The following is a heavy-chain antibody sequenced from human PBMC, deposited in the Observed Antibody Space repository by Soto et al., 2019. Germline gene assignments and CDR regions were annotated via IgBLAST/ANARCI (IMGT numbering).Heavy chain of an antibody. CDR1: GFTFSSYS. Sequence: GGSLRLSCAASGFTFSSYSMNWVRQPPGKGLEWVSSISSSSSYIYYADSVKGRFTISRDNAKNSLYLQMNSLRAEDTAVYYCARDSDYGEEGFDYWGQGTLVTVSS. CDR3: ARDSDYGEEGFDY. J-gene: IGHJ4*02. D-gene: IGHD4-17*01. V-gene: IGHV3-21*01. CDR2: ISSSSSYI.